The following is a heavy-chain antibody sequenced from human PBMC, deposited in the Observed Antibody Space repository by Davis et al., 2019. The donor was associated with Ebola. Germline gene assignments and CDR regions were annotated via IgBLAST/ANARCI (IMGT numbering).Heavy chain of an antibody. CDR1: GFTFSSHS. V-gene: IGHV3-21*01. CDR3: ARERAVAHFDY. CDR2: ISSSSSYI. Sequence: GESLKISCAASGFTFSSHSMNWVRQAPGKGLEWVSSISSSSSYIYYADSVKGRFTISRDNAKNSLYLQMNSLRAEDTAVYYCARERAVAHFDYWGQGTLVTVSS. D-gene: IGHD4-23*01. J-gene: IGHJ4*02.